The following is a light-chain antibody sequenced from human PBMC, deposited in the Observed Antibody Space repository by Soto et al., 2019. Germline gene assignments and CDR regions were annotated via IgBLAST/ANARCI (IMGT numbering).Light chain of an antibody. Sequence: QSVLTQPPSVSGAPGQRVTISCTGSSSNIGSTYDVKWYQQLPGTAPKLLIHGNTDRPSGVPDRFSGSKSGTSASLAITGIQADDEADYYCHSYDDSLSVHYVFGTGTKLTVL. CDR3: HSYDDSLSVHYV. CDR2: GNT. J-gene: IGLJ1*01. CDR1: SSNIGSTYD. V-gene: IGLV1-40*01.